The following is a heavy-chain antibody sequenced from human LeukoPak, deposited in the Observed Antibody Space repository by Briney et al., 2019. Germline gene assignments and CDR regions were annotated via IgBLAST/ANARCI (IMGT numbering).Heavy chain of an antibody. CDR3: AGLSGYSYGYVY. Sequence: PSETLPLTCTVSGGSISSYYWSWIRQPPGKGLEWIGYIYYSGSTNYNPSLKSRVTISVDTSKNQFSLKLSSVTAADTAVYYCAGLSGYSYGYVYWGQGTLVTVSS. CDR1: GGSISSYY. D-gene: IGHD5-18*01. J-gene: IGHJ4*02. CDR2: IYYSGST. V-gene: IGHV4-59*08.